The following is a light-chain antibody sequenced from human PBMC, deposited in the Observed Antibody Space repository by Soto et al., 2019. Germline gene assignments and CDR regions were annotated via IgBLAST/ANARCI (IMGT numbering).Light chain of an antibody. CDR1: HIVLYSSSSSSKNY. Sequence: DLFLTPSPDSLSVSLGERATINCKSIHIVLYSSSSSSKNYLAWYQQKPGQPPKLLIYWASTRESGVPDRFSGSGSGTDFTLTISSLQAEDVAVYYCQQYYYTPPVTFGQGTKVDIK. J-gene: IGKJ1*01. V-gene: IGKV4-1*01. CDR2: WAS. CDR3: QQYYYTPPVT.